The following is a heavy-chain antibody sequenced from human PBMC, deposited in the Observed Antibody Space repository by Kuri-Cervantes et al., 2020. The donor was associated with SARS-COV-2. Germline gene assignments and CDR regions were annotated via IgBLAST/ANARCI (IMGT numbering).Heavy chain of an antibody. CDR1: GFTFSSYS. J-gene: IGHJ2*01. CDR3: ARVGGRDIVATDWYFDL. D-gene: IGHD5-12*01. V-gene: IGHV3-21*01. Sequence: GGSLRLSCAASGFTFSSYSMNWVRQAPGKGLEWVSSISSSSSYIYYADSVKGRFTISRDNAKNSLYLQMNSLRAEDTAVYYCARVGGRDIVATDWYFDLWGRGTLSPSPQ. CDR2: ISSSSSYI.